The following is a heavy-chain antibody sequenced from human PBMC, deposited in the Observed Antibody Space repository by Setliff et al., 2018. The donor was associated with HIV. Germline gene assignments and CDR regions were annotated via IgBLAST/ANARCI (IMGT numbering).Heavy chain of an antibody. V-gene: IGHV3-30*07. CDR1: GFTFSYYA. J-gene: IGHJ6*03. CDR3: ATRQAPRSCYMDV. Sequence: LRLSCAASGFTFSYYAMHWVRQAPGKGLEWVALISYDGSNKYYADSVKGRFTISRDNSKNTLYLQMDSLRAEDTAVYYCATRQAPRSCYMDVWGKGTTVTVSS. CDR2: ISYDGSNK. D-gene: IGHD6-6*01.